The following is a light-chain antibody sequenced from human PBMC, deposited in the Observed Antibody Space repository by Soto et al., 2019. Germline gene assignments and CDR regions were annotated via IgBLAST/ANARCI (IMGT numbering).Light chain of an antibody. Sequence: IVMTQSPATLSVSPGERATLSCRASQSVSSNLAWYQQKPGQAPRLLIYGASTRATGIPARFSGSGSGTEFTLTISSLQSEDFATYYCQQSYSTPLTFGGGTKVDIK. CDR1: QSVSSN. J-gene: IGKJ4*01. CDR2: GAS. V-gene: IGKV3-15*01. CDR3: QQSYSTPLT.